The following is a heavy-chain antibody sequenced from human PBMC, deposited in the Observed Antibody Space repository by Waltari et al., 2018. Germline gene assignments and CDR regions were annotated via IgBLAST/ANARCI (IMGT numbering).Heavy chain of an antibody. V-gene: IGHV1-8*03. J-gene: IGHJ4*02. Sequence: QVHLAQSGAEVRKPGASVKVSCKASGYTFARYDIHWVRQAPGQGLEWMGWMNPKSGNSGYAQKFQGRVTLTRNTSITTAYMEVSSLRSEDTALYYCARGRGFLESLMYWGQGTLVTVSS. CDR1: GYTFARYD. CDR2: MNPKSGNS. D-gene: IGHD3-3*01. CDR3: ARGRGFLESLMY.